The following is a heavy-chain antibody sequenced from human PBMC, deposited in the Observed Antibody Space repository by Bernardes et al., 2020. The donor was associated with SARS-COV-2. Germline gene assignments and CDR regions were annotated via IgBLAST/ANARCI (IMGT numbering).Heavy chain of an antibody. CDR1: GGSISSYY. D-gene: IGHD3-3*01. J-gene: IGHJ6*02. Sequence: SETLSLTCTVSGGSISSYYWSWIRQPPGKGLEWIGYIYYSGSTNYNPSLKSRVTISVDTSKNQFSLKLSSVTAADTAVYYCARDVSRGRGYDFWSGYFSPLGMDVWGQGTTVTVSS. V-gene: IGHV4-59*01. CDR3: ARDVSRGRGYDFWSGYFSPLGMDV. CDR2: IYYSGST.